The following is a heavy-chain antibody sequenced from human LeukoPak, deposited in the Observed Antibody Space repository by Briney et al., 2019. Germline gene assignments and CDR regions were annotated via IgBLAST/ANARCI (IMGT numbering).Heavy chain of an antibody. CDR2: IYYSGST. J-gene: IGHJ4*02. CDR3: ARESISSVDY. V-gene: IGHV4-39*07. CDR1: GGSISSSSYD. Sequence: SETLSLTCTVSGGSISSSSYDWGWIRQPPGKGLEWIGSIYYSGSTYYNPSVKSRVTITVETSKNQFSLKLSSVTAADTAVYYCARESISSVDYWGQGTLVTVSS. D-gene: IGHD6-6*01.